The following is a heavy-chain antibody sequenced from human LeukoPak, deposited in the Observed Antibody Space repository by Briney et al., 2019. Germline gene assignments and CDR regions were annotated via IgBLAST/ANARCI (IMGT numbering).Heavy chain of an antibody. CDR1: GFTFSSYE. V-gene: IGHV3-74*01. J-gene: IGHJ5*02. CDR3: AKDLYGGQREYNWFDP. CDR2: IDSDGSST. D-gene: IGHD5-12*01. Sequence: GGSLRLSCAASGFTFSSYEMNWVRQAPGKGLVWVSRIDSDGSSTNYADSVKGRFTISRDNAKNTLYLQMNSLRAEDTAVYYCAKDLYGGQREYNWFDPWGQGTLVTVSS.